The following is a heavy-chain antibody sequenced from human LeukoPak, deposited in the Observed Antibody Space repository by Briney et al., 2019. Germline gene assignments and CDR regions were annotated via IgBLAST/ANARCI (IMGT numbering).Heavy chain of an antibody. CDR3: ARHGDQGYCSGGSCYGPVFDY. D-gene: IGHD2-15*01. CDR1: GGSISSYY. Sequence: SSETLSLTCTVSGGSISSYYWSWIRQPPGKGLEWIGYIYHSGSTYYNPSLKSRVTISVDTSKNQFSLKLSSVTAADTAVYYCARHGDQGYCSGGSCYGPVFDYWGQGTLVTVSS. J-gene: IGHJ4*02. V-gene: IGHV4-59*08. CDR2: IYHSGST.